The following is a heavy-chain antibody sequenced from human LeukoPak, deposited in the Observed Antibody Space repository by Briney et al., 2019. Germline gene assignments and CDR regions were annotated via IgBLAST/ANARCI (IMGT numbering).Heavy chain of an antibody. CDR1: GFTFSSYG. D-gene: IGHD3-22*01. CDR3: AKEVGYYYDSSGYPFDY. V-gene: IGHV3-30*02. Sequence: GGSLRLSCAASGFTFSSYGMHWVRQAPGKGLEWVAFIRYDGSNKYYADSVKGRFTISRDNSKNTLYLQMNSLRAEDTAVYYCAKEVGYYYDSSGYPFDYWGQGTLVTVSS. J-gene: IGHJ4*02. CDR2: IRYDGSNK.